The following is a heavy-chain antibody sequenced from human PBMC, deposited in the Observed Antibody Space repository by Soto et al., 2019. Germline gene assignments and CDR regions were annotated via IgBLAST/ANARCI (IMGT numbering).Heavy chain of an antibody. Sequence: SETMSLTCAVYGGTFSGYYGSWIRQPPGKGLEWIGEINHSGSTNYNPSLKSRVTISVDTSKNQFSLKLSSVTAADTAVYYCAVRAAMYGKITMVRGALDYWGQGTLVTVSS. CDR1: GGTFSGYY. CDR3: AVRAAMYGKITMVRGALDY. V-gene: IGHV4-34*08. J-gene: IGHJ4*02. D-gene: IGHD3-10*01. CDR2: INHSGST.